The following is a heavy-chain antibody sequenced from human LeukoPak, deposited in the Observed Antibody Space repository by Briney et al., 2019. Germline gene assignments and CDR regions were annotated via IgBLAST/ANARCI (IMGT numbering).Heavy chain of an antibody. D-gene: IGHD4-23*01. CDR3: ARVTTVVTPENWFDP. CDR2: INSDGSST. J-gene: IGHJ5*02. V-gene: IGHV3-74*01. Sequence: GSLRLSCAASGFTFSSYWMHWVRQAPGKGLVWVSRINSDGSSTSYADSVKGRFTISRDNAKNTLYLQMNSLRAEDTAVYYCARVTTVVTPENWFDPWGQGTLVTVSS. CDR1: GFTFSSYW.